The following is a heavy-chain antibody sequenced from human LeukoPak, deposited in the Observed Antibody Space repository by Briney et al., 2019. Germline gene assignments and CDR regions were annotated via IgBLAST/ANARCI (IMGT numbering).Heavy chain of an antibody. V-gene: IGHV1-69*05. Sequence: GASVKVSCKASGGTFSSYAISWVRQAPGQGLEWMGRIIPIFGTANYAQKFQGRVTITTNESTTTAYMELSSLRSEAKGVYYCARDSQPGAFDILGQGTMVTVSS. J-gene: IGHJ3*02. CDR1: GGTFSSYA. CDR3: ARDSQPGAFDI. D-gene: IGHD2-2*01. CDR2: IIPIFGTA.